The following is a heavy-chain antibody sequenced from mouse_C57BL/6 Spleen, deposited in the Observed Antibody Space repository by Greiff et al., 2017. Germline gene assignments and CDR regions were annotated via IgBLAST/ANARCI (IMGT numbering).Heavy chain of an antibody. CDR1: GYTFTGYW. V-gene: IGHV1-9*01. CDR3: ARSKSPITTAPVAY. J-gene: IGHJ3*01. CDR2: ILPGSGST. Sequence: VHLQQSGAELMKPGASVKLSCKATGYTFTGYWIEWVKQRPGHGLEWIGEILPGSGSTNYNEKFKGKATFTADTSSNTAYMQLSSLTTEDSAIYYCARSKSPITTAPVAYWGQGTLVTVSA. D-gene: IGHD1-1*01.